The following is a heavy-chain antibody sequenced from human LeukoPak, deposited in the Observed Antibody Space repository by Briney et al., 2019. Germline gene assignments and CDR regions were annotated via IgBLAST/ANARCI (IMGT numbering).Heavy chain of an antibody. Sequence: GASVKVSCKASGYTFTSYAMHWVRQAPGQRLEWMGWINAGNGNTKYSQKFQGRVTMTEDTSTDTAYMELSSLRSEDTAVYYCATEMVIAAAGLPYWGQGTLVTVSS. CDR1: GYTFTSYA. CDR3: ATEMVIAAAGLPY. V-gene: IGHV1-3*01. CDR2: INAGNGNT. D-gene: IGHD6-13*01. J-gene: IGHJ4*02.